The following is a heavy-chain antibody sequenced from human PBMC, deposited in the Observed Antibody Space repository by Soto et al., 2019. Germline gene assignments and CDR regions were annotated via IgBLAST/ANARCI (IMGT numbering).Heavy chain of an antibody. CDR2: VGGSDDDT. J-gene: IGHJ3*02. CDR3: AKDAPSFNGVWDAFDM. CDR1: GFTFSDYA. D-gene: IGHD2-8*01. V-gene: IGHV3-23*01. Sequence: EVQLLESGGGVVQPGGSLRLSCAASGFTFSDYAMSWVRQTPGKGLQWVSGVGGSDDDTHYADSVRGRFIVSRDNSKNTLYLQRNSLRADDTAIYYSAKDAPSFNGVWDAFDMWGQGTEVTVSS.